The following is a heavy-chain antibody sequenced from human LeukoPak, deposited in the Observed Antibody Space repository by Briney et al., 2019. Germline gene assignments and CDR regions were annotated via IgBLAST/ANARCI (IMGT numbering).Heavy chain of an antibody. Sequence: GGSLRLSCAVSGLTLSNSWMNWVRQAPGKGLEWVANMNPDGSQQRYVDSVKGRFTISRDNAKNSVYLQMNSLRAEDTAVYYCARDGYYGSGSYDYWGQGTLVTVSS. CDR1: GLTLSNSW. CDR2: MNPDGSQQ. D-gene: IGHD3-10*01. V-gene: IGHV3-7*01. J-gene: IGHJ4*02. CDR3: ARDGYYGSGSYDY.